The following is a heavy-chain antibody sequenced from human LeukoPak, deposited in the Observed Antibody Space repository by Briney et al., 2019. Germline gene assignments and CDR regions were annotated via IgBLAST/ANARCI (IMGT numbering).Heavy chain of an antibody. Sequence: VASVKVSCKASGGTFSSYAISWVRQAPGQGLEWMGGIIPIFGTANYAQKFQGRVTITADESTSTAYMELSSLRSEDTAVYYCARESRPGLTGYPNRDYYYYGMDVWGQGTTVTVSS. CDR3: ARESRPGLTGYPNRDYYYYGMDV. D-gene: IGHD3-9*01. CDR2: IIPIFGTA. V-gene: IGHV1-69*13. J-gene: IGHJ6*02. CDR1: GGTFSSYA.